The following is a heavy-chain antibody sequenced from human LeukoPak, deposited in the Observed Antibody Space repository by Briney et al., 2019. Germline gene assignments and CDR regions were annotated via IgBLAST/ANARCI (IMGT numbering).Heavy chain of an antibody. CDR3: ARGRPTRHYYYYYMDV. CDR1: GGSISSYY. V-gene: IGHV4-34*01. J-gene: IGHJ6*03. CDR2: INHSGST. Sequence: SETLSLTCTVSGGSISSYYWSWIRQPPGKGLEWIGEINHSGSTNYNPSLKSRVTISVDTSKNQFSLKLSSVTAADTAVYYCARGRPTRHYYYYYMDVWGKGTTVTVSS.